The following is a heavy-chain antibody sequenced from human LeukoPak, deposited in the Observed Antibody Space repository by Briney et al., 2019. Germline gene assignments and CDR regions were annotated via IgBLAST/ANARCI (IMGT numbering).Heavy chain of an antibody. D-gene: IGHD6-19*01. V-gene: IGHV3-23*01. CDR1: GSTFSTFD. J-gene: IGHJ6*02. CDR3: AKATVAGPSYYYGMDV. CDR2: ISGGGGTT. Sequence: PARSLRLSCAASGSTFSTFDMTWVRQAPGKGLEWVSTISGGGGTTQYADSVKGRFTISRDNSKNTVYLQMNRLRAEDTAVYYCAKATVAGPSYYYGMDVWGRGTTVTVSS.